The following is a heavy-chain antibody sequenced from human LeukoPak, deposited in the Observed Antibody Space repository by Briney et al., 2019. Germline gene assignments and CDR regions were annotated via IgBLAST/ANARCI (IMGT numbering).Heavy chain of an antibody. J-gene: IGHJ6*02. CDR1: GFTFSSSA. Sequence: GGSLRLSCAASGFTFSSSAMSWVRQAPGKGLEWVSAISNNGGYTYYADSVQGRFTISRDNSKNTLYLQMNSLRAEDTAVYYCARDPRAYSSSWYPSYYGMDVWGQGTTVTVSS. CDR2: ISNNGGYT. D-gene: IGHD6-13*01. CDR3: ARDPRAYSSSWYPSYYGMDV. V-gene: IGHV3-23*01.